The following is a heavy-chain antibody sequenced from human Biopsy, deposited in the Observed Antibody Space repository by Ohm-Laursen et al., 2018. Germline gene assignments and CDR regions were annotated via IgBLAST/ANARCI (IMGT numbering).Heavy chain of an antibody. V-gene: IGHV4-39*01. J-gene: IGHJ4*02. Sequence: GTLSLTWTVTGGSISRSSYYWDWIRQPPGKGLEWIGSIYYSGSTYYNPSLKSRVTISADRSKNQFSLKLTSVTAAVTAMYYCARQEFATSPLDYWGQGSLVTVSS. CDR1: GGSISRSSYY. D-gene: IGHD3-10*01. CDR2: IYYSGST. CDR3: ARQEFATSPLDY.